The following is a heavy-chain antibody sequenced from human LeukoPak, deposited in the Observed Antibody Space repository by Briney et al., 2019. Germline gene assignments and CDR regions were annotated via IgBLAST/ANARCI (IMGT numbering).Heavy chain of an antibody. V-gene: IGHV3-48*03. D-gene: IGHD6-19*01. CDR2: ISSSGSTI. J-gene: IGHJ4*02. Sequence: PGGSLRLSSAASGFTFSSYEMNWVRQARGKGLEWVSYISSSGSTIYYADSVKGRFTISRDNAKNSLYLQMNSLRAEDTAVYYCARDPRSGWDHWGQGTLVTDPS. CDR3: ARDPRSGWDH. CDR1: GFTFSSYE.